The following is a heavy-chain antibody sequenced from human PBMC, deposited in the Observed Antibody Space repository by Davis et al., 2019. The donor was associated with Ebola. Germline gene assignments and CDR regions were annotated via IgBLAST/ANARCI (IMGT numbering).Heavy chain of an antibody. CDR3: ARQPLWFGQNYFEY. Sequence: PGGSLRLSCAASGFTVSSNHMNWVRQAPGKGLEWVSIIFSAGSTNYADSVKGRFTISRDNSKNMLYLQMNSLRAEDTAVYYCARQPLWFGQNYFEYWGRGTLVTVSS. CDR1: GFTVSSNH. D-gene: IGHD3-10*01. CDR2: IFSAGST. J-gene: IGHJ4*02. V-gene: IGHV3-53*01.